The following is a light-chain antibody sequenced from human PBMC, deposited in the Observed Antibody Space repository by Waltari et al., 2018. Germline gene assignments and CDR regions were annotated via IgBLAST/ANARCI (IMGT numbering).Light chain of an antibody. Sequence: DIQMTPAPSTLSASVGARLPITCRASQSVSSWLAWYQQKPGKAPRLLIYKASSLQSGVPSRFSGSGSGTEFTLTISSLQPDDFAAYYCQQYNSPTYTFGQGTKLEIK. V-gene: IGKV1-5*03. CDR2: KAS. CDR3: QQYNSPTYT. J-gene: IGKJ2*01. CDR1: QSVSSW.